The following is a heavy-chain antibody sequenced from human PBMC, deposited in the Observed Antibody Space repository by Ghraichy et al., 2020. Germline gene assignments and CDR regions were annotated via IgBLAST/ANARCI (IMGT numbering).Heavy chain of an antibody. CDR2: INPSGDT. CDR3: ARGFRVQIQRLHSTIHYLDV. J-gene: IGHJ6*03. D-gene: IGHD5/OR15-5a*01. Sequence: SQTLSLTCAVYDGSFSGHFCSWVRQPPGKGLEWIGEINPSGDTTYKPSLKSRVTISIDTSKMHFSLNLTSVSAADTAVYYCARGFRVQIQRLHSTIHYLDVWGKGTTITVSS. V-gene: IGHV4-34*01. CDR1: DGSFSGHF.